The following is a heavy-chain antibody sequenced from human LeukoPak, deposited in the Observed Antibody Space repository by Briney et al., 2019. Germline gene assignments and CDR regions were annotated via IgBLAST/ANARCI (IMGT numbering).Heavy chain of an antibody. CDR2: IIPIFGIA. Sequence: VASVKVSCKASGGTFSSYAISWVRQAPGQGLEWXXXIIPIFGIANYAQKFQGRVTITADKSTSTAYMELSSLRSEDTAVYYCARDSSGYYGEGNFDYWGQGTLVTVSS. CDR3: ARDSSGYYGEGNFDY. CDR1: GGTFSSYA. J-gene: IGHJ4*02. D-gene: IGHD3-22*01. V-gene: IGHV1-69*17.